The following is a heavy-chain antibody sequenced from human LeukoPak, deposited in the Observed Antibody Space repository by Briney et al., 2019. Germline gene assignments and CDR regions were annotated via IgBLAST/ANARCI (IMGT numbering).Heavy chain of an antibody. CDR2: INPKSGDT. J-gene: IGHJ3*01. CDR1: GYSFSDFY. CDR3: ARDYSDGYNRRDAFDV. V-gene: IGHV1-2*02. D-gene: IGHD5-18*01. Sequence: ASVKVSCKASGYSFSDFYIHWVRQAPGQGLEWMGWINPKSGDTTYAERFRGRVTMTRDTSFNTVYLELSSLYSDDTAVFYCARDYSDGYNRRDAFDVWGQGTTLSVSS.